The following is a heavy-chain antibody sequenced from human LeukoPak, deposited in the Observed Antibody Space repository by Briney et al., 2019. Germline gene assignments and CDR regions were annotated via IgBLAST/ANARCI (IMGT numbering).Heavy chain of an antibody. J-gene: IGHJ4*02. Sequence: GRSLRLSCAASGFTFSSYGMHWVRQAPGKGLEWVAVISYDGSNKYYADSVKGRFTISRDNSKNTLYLQMNSLRAEDTAVYYCAKDPLAVAGPFDYWGQGTLVTVSS. V-gene: IGHV3-30*18. D-gene: IGHD6-19*01. CDR3: AKDPLAVAGPFDY. CDR2: ISYDGSNK. CDR1: GFTFSSYG.